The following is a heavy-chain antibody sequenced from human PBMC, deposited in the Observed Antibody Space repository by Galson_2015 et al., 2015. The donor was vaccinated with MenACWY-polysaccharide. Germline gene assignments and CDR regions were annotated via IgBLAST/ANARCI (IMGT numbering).Heavy chain of an antibody. J-gene: IGHJ4*02. D-gene: IGHD3-9*01. CDR1: GFSFRSSW. V-gene: IGHV3-7*01. Sequence: SLRLSCAASGFSFRSSWMTWVRQVPGKGPEWVANINPDGSKKDYLDSMKGRFTISRDNVKNTLHLQVDSLRVEDTAVYYYARHFDWAFDYRGQGTLVTVSS. CDR2: INPDGSKK. CDR3: ARHFDWAFDY.